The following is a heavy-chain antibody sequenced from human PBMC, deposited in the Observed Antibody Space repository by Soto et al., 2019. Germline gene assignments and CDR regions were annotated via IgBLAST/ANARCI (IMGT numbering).Heavy chain of an antibody. D-gene: IGHD2-2*01. J-gene: IGHJ6*02. CDR2: IIPISGTT. V-gene: IGHV1-69*13. CDR3: ARDHSSTQIYYYGMDV. Sequence: SVKVSCKASGDVFRSYGINWVRQAPGQGLEWMGGIIPISGTTNYAQKFQGRVAITADESTDTVYMELSRLRSEDTAVYFCARDHSSTQIYYYGMDVWGQGTTVTVSS. CDR1: GDVFRSYG.